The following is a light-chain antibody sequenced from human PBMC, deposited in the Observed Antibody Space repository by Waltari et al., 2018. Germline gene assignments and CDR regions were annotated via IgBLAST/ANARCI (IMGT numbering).Light chain of an antibody. Sequence: QSVLTQPPSPPGPPVQGLTFSVSGTGSNSGSIPVTWYQQLPGTAPKLLIYTNNQRPSGVPDRFSGSKSGTSASLAISGLQSEDEADYYCAAWDDSLNGRVFGGGTKVTVL. V-gene: IGLV1-44*01. CDR3: AAWDDSLNGRV. J-gene: IGLJ3*02. CDR2: TNN. CDR1: GSNSGSIP.